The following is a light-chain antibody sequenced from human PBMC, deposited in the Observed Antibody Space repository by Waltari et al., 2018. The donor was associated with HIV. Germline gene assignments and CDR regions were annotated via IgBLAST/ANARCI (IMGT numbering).Light chain of an antibody. Sequence: EIVVTQFPAALSVSPGERASLSCIASQSVSINLAWYHQVSGQAPRLLISDSSNRATGVPDRFSGSGSGTHFTLTISSLQSEDSGVYYCQSYSDWPRAFGLGTKVEV. CDR1: QSVSIN. CDR2: DSS. CDR3: QSYSDWPRA. V-gene: IGKV3-15*01. J-gene: IGKJ1*01.